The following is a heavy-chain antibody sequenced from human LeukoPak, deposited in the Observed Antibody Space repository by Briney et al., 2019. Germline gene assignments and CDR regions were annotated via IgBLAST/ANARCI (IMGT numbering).Heavy chain of an antibody. D-gene: IGHD3-9*01. CDR1: GFTVSSNY. CDR3: ARVGISYDILTGYPGNYYFDY. J-gene: IGHJ4*02. V-gene: IGHV3-66*01. Sequence: PGGSLRLSCAASGFTVSSNYMSWVRQAPGKGLEWVSVIYSGGSTYYADSVKGRFTISGDNSKNTLYLQMNSLRAEDTAVYYCARVGISYDILTGYPGNYYFDYWGQGTLVTVSS. CDR2: IYSGGST.